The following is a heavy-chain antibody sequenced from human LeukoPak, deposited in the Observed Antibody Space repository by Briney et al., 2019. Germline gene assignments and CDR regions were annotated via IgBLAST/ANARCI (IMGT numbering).Heavy chain of an antibody. CDR2: IYYSGST. J-gene: IGHJ4*02. Sequence: KPSETLSLTCTVSGGSISSNSYYWGWIRQPPGKGLEWIGSIYYSGSTYYNPSLKSRVTISVDTSKYQFSLKLSSVTAADTAVYYCARVHTKPAMASYYFDYWGQGTLVTVSS. V-gene: IGHV4-39*01. CDR3: ARVHTKPAMASYYFDY. CDR1: GGSISSNSYY. D-gene: IGHD5-18*01.